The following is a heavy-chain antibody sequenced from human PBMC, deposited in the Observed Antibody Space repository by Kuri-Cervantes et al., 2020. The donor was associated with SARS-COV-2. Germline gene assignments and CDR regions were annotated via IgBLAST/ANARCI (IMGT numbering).Heavy chain of an antibody. CDR3: ARDPRYLARGGGFDY. Sequence: GGSLRLSCAASGFTFSDYYMSWVRQAPGKGLEWVSSISSSSSYIYYADSVKGRFTISRDNAKNSLYLQMNSPRAEDTAVYYCARDPRYLARGGGFDYWGQGTLVTVSS. D-gene: IGHD1-14*01. V-gene: IGHV3-21*01. CDR1: GFTFSDYY. CDR2: ISSSSSYI. J-gene: IGHJ4*02.